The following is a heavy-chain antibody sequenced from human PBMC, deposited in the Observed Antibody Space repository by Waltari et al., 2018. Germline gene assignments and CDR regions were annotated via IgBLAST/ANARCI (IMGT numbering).Heavy chain of an antibody. Sequence: EVQLVESGGGLVQPGGSLRLSCAASGFTVSSNYMSWVRQAPGKGLEWVSVIYSGGSTYYADSVKGQFTISRDNSKNTLYLQMNSLRAEDTAVYYCARDPRYGDYVADWIDPWGQGTLVTVSS. CDR3: ARDPRYGDYVADWIDP. CDR1: GFTVSSNY. V-gene: IGHV3-66*02. CDR2: IYSGGST. J-gene: IGHJ5*02. D-gene: IGHD4-17*01.